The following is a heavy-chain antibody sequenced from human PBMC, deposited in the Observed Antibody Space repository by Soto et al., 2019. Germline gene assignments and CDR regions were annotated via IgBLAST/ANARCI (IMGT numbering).Heavy chain of an antibody. CDR2: IIPIFGTA. CDR1: GDTFSSYA. Sequence: ASVKVSCKASGDTFSSYAISWVRQAPGQGLEWMGGIIPIFGTANYAQKFQGRVTITADESTSTAYMELSSLRSEDTAVYYCARFAGDLTGYYRAWFDPWGQGTLVTVSS. J-gene: IGHJ5*02. CDR3: ARFAGDLTGYYRAWFDP. V-gene: IGHV1-69*13. D-gene: IGHD3-9*01.